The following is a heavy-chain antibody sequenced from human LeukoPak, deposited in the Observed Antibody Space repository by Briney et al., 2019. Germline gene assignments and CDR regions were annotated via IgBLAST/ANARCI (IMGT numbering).Heavy chain of an antibody. D-gene: IGHD2-15*01. J-gene: IGHJ1*01. CDR2: INHSGST. Sequence: SETLSLTCAVYGGSFSGYYWSWIRQPPGKGLEWIGEINHSGSTNYNPSLKSRVTISVDTSKNQFSLKLSSVTAADTAVYYCASSLRPYCSGGSCYPEYFQHWGQGTLVTVSS. V-gene: IGHV4-34*01. CDR3: ASSLRPYCSGGSCYPEYFQH. CDR1: GGSFSGYY.